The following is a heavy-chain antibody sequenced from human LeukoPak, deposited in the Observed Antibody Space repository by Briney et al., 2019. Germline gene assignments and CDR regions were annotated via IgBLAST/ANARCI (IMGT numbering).Heavy chain of an antibody. V-gene: IGHV3-53*01. CDR1: GFTVSTNH. J-gene: IGHJ4*02. D-gene: IGHD3-10*01. Sequence: PGGSLRLSCAASGFTVSTNHKSWVRQAPGKGLEWVSVVYSGGSTDYADSVKGRFTISRDNSKNTLYLQMNSLRAEDTAVYYCARARGSGSYYVSHRYYFDYWGQGPLVTVSS. CDR3: ARARGSGSYYVSHRYYFDY. CDR2: VYSGGST.